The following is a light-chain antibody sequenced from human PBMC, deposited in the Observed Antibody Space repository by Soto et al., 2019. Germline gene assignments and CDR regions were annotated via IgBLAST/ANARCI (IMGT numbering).Light chain of an antibody. CDR3: AAWDGSLNGPV. CDR1: TSNIGLNT. V-gene: IGLV1-44*01. J-gene: IGLJ2*01. Sequence: QSVLTQPPSASGTPGQRVTISCSGSTSNIGLNTVNWYQQLPGTAPKLLTYSDNQRPAGVPDRFSGSRSGTSASLAISGLQSEAEADYYCAAWDGSLNGPVFGGGTKLTVL. CDR2: SDN.